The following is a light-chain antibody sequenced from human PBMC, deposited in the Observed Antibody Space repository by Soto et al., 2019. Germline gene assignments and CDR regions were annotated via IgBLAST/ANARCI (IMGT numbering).Light chain of an antibody. J-gene: IGLJ1*01. Sequence: QSALTQPASVSGSPGQSITISCTGTSSDVGGYNYVSWYQQHPGKAPKLMIYDVSNRPSGVSNRFSGSKSGNTASLTTSGLQAEDEADYYCSSYPSSSPLEVFATGTKVTV. CDR2: DVS. CDR3: SSYPSSSPLEV. CDR1: SSDVGGYNY. V-gene: IGLV2-14*01.